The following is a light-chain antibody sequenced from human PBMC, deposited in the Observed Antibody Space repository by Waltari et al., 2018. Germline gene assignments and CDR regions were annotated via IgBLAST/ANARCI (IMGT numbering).Light chain of an antibody. J-gene: IGKJ4*01. CDR1: QYVKNN. CDR3: QEYDSLPIT. CDR2: KAS. Sequence: DIQMTQSTSTLSASGGDRVTITCRASQYVKNNLAWYQQKPGKAPKVLIHKASRLESGVPSRFSGSGFGTEFTLTISSLQPDDFATYYCQEYDSLPITFGGGTKVDIK. V-gene: IGKV1-5*03.